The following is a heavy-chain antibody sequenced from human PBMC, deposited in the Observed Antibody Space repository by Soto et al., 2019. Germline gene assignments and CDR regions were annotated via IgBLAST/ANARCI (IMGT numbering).Heavy chain of an antibody. CDR1: GGSISSSSYY. CDR2: IYYSGST. D-gene: IGHD3-22*01. Sequence: KPSETLSLTXTVSGGSISSSSYYWGWIRQPPGKGLEWIGSIYYSGSTNYNPSLKSRVTISVDTSKNQFSLKLSSVTAADTAVYYCARGRSFRLVVVNPFDPWGQGTLVTVSS. V-gene: IGHV4-39*07. CDR3: ARGRSFRLVVVNPFDP. J-gene: IGHJ5*02.